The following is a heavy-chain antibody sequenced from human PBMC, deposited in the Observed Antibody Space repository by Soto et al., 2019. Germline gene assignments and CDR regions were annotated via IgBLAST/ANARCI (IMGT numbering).Heavy chain of an antibody. V-gene: IGHV1-69*01. D-gene: IGHD5-12*01. CDR3: ARGSEEVSGYDLSYYYYGMDV. J-gene: IGHJ6*02. CDR2: IIPIFGTA. CDR1: GGTFSSYA. Sequence: QVQLVQSGAEVKKPGSSVKVSCKASGGTFSSYAISWVRQAPGQGLEWMGGIIPIFGTANYVQKFQGRATITADESTSTAYMELSSLRSEDTAVYYCARGSEEVSGYDLSYYYYGMDVWGQGTTVTVSS.